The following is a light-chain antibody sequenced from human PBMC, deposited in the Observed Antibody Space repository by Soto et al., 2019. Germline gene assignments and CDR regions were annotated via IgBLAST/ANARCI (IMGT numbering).Light chain of an antibody. V-gene: IGKV3-11*01. CDR3: QQRSNWPPGLT. J-gene: IGKJ4*01. Sequence: IVLTQSTDPLSLSPGERATLSCRGSQSVSSYLAWYQQKPGQAPRLLIYDASNRATGIPARFSGSGSGTDFTLTISSLEPEEFAVYYCQQRSNWPPGLTFGGGTKVDIK. CDR2: DAS. CDR1: QSVSSY.